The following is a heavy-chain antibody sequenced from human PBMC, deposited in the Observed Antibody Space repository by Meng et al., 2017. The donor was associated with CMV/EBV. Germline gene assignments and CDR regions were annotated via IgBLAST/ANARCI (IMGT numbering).Heavy chain of an antibody. CDR2: ISAYNGNT. D-gene: IGHD2-2*02. J-gene: IGHJ4*02. V-gene: IGHV1-18*01. CDR1: VYTFTSYG. CDR3: ARLGWGPAAIPVDY. Sequence: ASVKVSRKASVYTFTSYGISWVRQAPGQGLEWMGWISAYNGNTNYGQKLQGRVTMTTDTSTSTAYMELRSLRSDDTAVYYCARLGWGPAAIPVDYWGQGTLVTVSS.